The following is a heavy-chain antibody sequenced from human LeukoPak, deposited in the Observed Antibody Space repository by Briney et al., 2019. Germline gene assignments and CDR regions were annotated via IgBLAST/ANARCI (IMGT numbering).Heavy chain of an antibody. J-gene: IGHJ4*02. CDR3: ARDLAGFDC. D-gene: IGHD6-25*01. Sequence: SETLSLTCTVSGGSISSYYWNWIRQPPGKGLEWIGYIYHSGSTNYNPSLKSRVTISLDTSKNQFSLKLTSVTAADTAVYHCARDLAGFDCWGQGTLVTVSS. CDR2: IYHSGST. CDR1: GGSISSYY. V-gene: IGHV4-59*01.